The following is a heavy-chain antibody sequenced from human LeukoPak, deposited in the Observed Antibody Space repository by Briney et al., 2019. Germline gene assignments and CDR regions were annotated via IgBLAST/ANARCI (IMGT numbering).Heavy chain of an antibody. J-gene: IGHJ3*02. V-gene: IGHV3-7*01. Sequence: GGSLRLSCAASGFTFSSYWMSWVRQAPGKGLEWVANIKQDGSEKYYVDSVKGRFTISRGNAKNSLYLQMNSLRAEDTAVYYCARDNPDYDYIWGSYRGGDAFDIWGQGTMVTVSS. CDR3: ARDNPDYDYIWGSYRGGDAFDI. CDR2: IKQDGSEK. D-gene: IGHD3-16*02. CDR1: GFTFSSYW.